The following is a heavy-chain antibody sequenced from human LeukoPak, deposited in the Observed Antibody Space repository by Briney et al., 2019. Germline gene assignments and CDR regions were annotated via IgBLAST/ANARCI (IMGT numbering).Heavy chain of an antibody. CDR3: AKEGWNCSSTSCYRDPFDY. D-gene: IGHD2-2*01. CDR2: ISGSGGST. CDR1: GFTFSSYA. Sequence: PGGSLRRSCAASGFTFSSYAMSWVRQAPGKGLEWVSAISGSGGSTYYADSVKVRFTISRDNSKNTLYLQMNSLRAEDTAVYYCAKEGWNCSSTSCYRDPFDYWGQGTLVTVSS. V-gene: IGHV3-23*01. J-gene: IGHJ4*02.